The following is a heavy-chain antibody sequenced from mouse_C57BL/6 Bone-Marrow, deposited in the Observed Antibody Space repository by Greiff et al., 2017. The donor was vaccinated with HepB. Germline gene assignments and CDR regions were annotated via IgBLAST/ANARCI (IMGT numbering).Heavy chain of an antibody. Sequence: VQLQQSGAELVRPGTSVKVSCKASGYAFTNYLIEWVKQRPGQGLEWIGVINPGSGGTNYNEKFKGKATLTADKSSSTAYMQLSSLTSEDSAVYFSAREGNMDYGNPWFAYWGQGTLVTVSA. CDR1: GYAFTNYL. J-gene: IGHJ3*01. CDR2: INPGSGGT. CDR3: AREGNMDYGNPWFAY. V-gene: IGHV1-54*01. D-gene: IGHD2-1*01.